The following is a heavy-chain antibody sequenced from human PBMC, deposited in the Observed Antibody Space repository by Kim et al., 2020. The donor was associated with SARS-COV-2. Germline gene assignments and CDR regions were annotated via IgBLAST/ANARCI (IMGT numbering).Heavy chain of an antibody. CDR2: ISYTGDTI. CDR3: ASHPSSDWFNY. V-gene: IGHV3-48*02. CDR1: GLDFTTQT. D-gene: IGHD2-2*01. Sequence: GGSLRLSCVVSGLDFTTQTMNWVRQAPGKGLEWLSYISYTGDTIFYADSVRGRFTVSRDNGRNTLYLQLNTLRHEDTALYYCASHPSSDWFNYWGQGTLVTVSS. J-gene: IGHJ4*02.